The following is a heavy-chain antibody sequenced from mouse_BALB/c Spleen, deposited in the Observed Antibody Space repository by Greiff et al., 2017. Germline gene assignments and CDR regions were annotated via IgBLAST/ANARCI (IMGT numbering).Heavy chain of an antibody. Sequence: VQLQQSGAELVRPGTSVKISCKASGYAFTNYWLGWVKQRPGHGLEWIGDIYPGSGNTYYNEKFKGKATLTADKSSSTAYMQLSSLTSEDSAVYFCARDNAMDYGGQGTSVTVSS. CDR2: IYPGSGNT. J-gene: IGHJ4*01. V-gene: IGHV1-63*01. CDR3: ARDNAMDY. CDR1: GYAFTNYW.